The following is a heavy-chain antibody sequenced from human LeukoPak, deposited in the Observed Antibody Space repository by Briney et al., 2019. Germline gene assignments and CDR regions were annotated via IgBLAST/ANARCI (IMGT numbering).Heavy chain of an antibody. CDR3: ARSKYYYDSNFDY. D-gene: IGHD3-22*01. V-gene: IGHV4-34*01. J-gene: IGHJ4*02. CDR1: GGSFSGYY. CDR2: INHSGST. Sequence: PSETLSLTCAVYGGSFSGYYWSWIRQPPGKGLEWIGEINHSGSTNYNPSLKSRVTISVDTSKNQFSLKLSSVTAADTAVYYCARSKYYYDSNFDYWGQGTLVTVSS.